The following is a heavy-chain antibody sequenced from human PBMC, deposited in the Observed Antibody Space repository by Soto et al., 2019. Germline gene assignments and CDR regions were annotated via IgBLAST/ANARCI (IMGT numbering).Heavy chain of an antibody. CDR2: VSSNGGST. J-gene: IGHJ4*02. D-gene: IGHD3-22*01. CDR3: VKDLVSYYSDSSGYFDY. V-gene: IGHV3-64D*08. CDR1: GVTFRNYA. Sequence: GGSLRLSCSASGVTFRNYAMHWVRQAPGKGLEYVSAVSSNGGSTYYADSVKGRFTISRDNSKNTLYLQMSSLRAEDTAVYYCVKDLVSYYSDSSGYFDYWGQGTLVTVSS.